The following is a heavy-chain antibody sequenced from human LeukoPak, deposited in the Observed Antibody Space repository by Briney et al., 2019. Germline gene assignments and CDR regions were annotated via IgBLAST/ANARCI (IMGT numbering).Heavy chain of an antibody. J-gene: IGHJ3*02. V-gene: IGHV4-61*02. CDR2: IYTSGGT. Sequence: PSETLSLTCTVSGGSITNLDYYWTWIRQPAGRRLEWIGRIYTSGGTNYNPSLKSRVTMSVDRSKNEISLRLASLTAADTALYYCAGRGSSSGTFDIWGPGTFVTVSS. CDR3: AGRGSSSGTFDI. D-gene: IGHD3-10*01. CDR1: GGSITNLDYY.